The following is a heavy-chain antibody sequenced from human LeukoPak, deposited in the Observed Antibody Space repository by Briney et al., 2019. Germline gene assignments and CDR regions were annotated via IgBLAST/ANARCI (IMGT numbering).Heavy chain of an antibody. CDR3: ARVPHIVVVPAASTCDAFDI. J-gene: IGHJ3*02. D-gene: IGHD2-2*01. CDR2: ISWNSGSI. Sequence: GRSLRPSCAASGFTFDDYAMHWVRQAPGKGLEWVSGISWNSGSIGYADSVKGRFTISRDNAKNSLYLQMNSLRAEDTALYYCARVPHIVVVPAASTCDAFDIWGQGTMVTVSS. V-gene: IGHV3-9*01. CDR1: GFTFDDYA.